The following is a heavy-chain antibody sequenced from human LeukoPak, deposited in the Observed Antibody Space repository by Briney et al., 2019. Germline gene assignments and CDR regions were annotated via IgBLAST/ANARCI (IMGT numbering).Heavy chain of an antibody. CDR3: GRVVRGYRYTIDY. D-gene: IGHD5-18*01. CDR2: ISDDGSTT. V-gene: IGHV3-74*01. CDR1: GFTFSSHW. Sequence: PGGSLRLSCAASGFTFSSHWMYWVRQAPGKGLLWVSRISDDGSTTDYADSVKGRFTISRDNAKNTLYLQMNSLRVEDTAVYYCGRVVRGYRYTIDYWGQGTLVTVSS. J-gene: IGHJ4*02.